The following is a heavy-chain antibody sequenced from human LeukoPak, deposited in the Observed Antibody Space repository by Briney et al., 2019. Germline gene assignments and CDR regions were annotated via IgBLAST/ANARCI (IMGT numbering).Heavy chain of an antibody. CDR2: ISYDGSNK. D-gene: IGHD3-22*01. CDR1: GFTFSSYA. Sequence: GGSLRLSCAASGFTFSSYAMHWVRQAPGKGLEWVGVISYDGSNKYYADSVKGRFTISRDNSKNMLYLQMNSLKAEDTAVYYCARGSYYYDSSGYNELFDYWGQGSLVTASS. V-gene: IGHV3-30-3*01. CDR3: ARGSYYYDSSGYNELFDY. J-gene: IGHJ4*02.